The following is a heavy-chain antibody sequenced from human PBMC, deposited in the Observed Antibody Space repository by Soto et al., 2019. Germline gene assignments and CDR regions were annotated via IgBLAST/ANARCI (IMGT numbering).Heavy chain of an antibody. CDR2: ISAYNGNT. V-gene: IGHV1-18*01. CDR1: GYTFTSYG. D-gene: IGHD6-19*01. J-gene: IGHJ5*02. CDR3: ARVVAVAGTGGWFDP. Sequence: QVQLVQSEAEVKKPGASVKVSCKASGYTFTSYGISWVRQAPGQGLEWMGWISAYNGNTNYAQKLQGRVTMTTDTSTSTAYMELRSLRSDDTAVYYCARVVAVAGTGGWFDPWGQGTLVTVSS.